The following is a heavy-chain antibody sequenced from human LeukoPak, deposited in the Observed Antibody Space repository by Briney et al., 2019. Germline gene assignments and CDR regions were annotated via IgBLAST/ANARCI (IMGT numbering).Heavy chain of an antibody. CDR2: VDPEDGET. V-gene: IGHV1-69-2*01. CDR3: ATEGLGSYALYI. D-gene: IGHD3-16*01. Sequence: VAAVTISCTVSGYTFTDYYMYWVQQAPGKGIEWMGLVDPEDGETIYAEKFEGRVTITADTTTDTAYIELSSLRSEDTAVYYCATEGLGSYALYIWGQGTMVTVSS. J-gene: IGHJ3*02. CDR1: GYTFTDYY.